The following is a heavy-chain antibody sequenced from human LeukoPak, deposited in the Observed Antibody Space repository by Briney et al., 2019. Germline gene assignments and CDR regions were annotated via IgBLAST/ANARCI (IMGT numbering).Heavy chain of an antibody. Sequence: ASVKVSCKASGYRLTNYDMNGVRQAPGQGPEWVGWINTKTGNPTYGQGFTGRFVFSLDTSVSTAYLQISSLKTEDSAVYYCARNNADGEGRFSYWGQGTLVTVSS. D-gene: IGHD3-10*01. V-gene: IGHV7-4-1*02. CDR3: ARNNADGEGRFSY. CDR1: GYRLTNYD. J-gene: IGHJ4*02. CDR2: INTKTGNP.